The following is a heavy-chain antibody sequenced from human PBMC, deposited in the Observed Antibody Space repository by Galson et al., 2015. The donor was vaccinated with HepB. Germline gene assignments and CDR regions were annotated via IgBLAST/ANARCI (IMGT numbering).Heavy chain of an antibody. D-gene: IGHD5-24*01. J-gene: IGHJ4*02. CDR2: IWPGYSDT. CDR1: GYKFANYW. Sequence: QSGAAVIKPGESLTISCTGAGYKFANYWIGWVRQLPGKGLEWMGIIWPGYSDTRYGPSFQSQVTLSGAKSHTPAYLQWSCLRASDTAMYYCARHRDGYNYFFDYWGQGTLVTVSS. CDR3: ARHRDGYNYFFDY. V-gene: IGHV5-51*01.